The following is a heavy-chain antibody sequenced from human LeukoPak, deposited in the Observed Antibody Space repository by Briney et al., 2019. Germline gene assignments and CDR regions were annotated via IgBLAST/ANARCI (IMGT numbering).Heavy chain of an antibody. J-gene: IGHJ4*02. CDR1: GDSVSIYY. V-gene: IGHV4-59*02. CDR2: IYYRGNT. CDR3: AREGIQLWLDLSY. D-gene: IGHD5-18*01. Sequence: SETLSLTCTVSGDSVSIYYWSWIRQPPGKGLEWIGYIYYRGNTNYNPSLKSRVTMAVDTSKNQFSLKVSSVTAADTAVYYCAREGIQLWLDLSYWGQGTLVTVSS.